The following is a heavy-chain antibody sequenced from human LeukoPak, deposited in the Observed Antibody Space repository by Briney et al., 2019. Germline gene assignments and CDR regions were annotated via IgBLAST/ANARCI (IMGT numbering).Heavy chain of an antibody. CDR1: GGTFSSYA. CDR2: INPNSGGT. Sequence: ASVKVSCKASGGTFSSYAISWVRQAPGQGLEWMGWINPNSGGTNYAQKFQGRVTMTRDTSNSTAYMELSRLRSDDTAVYYCARARGWFDPWGQGTLVTVSS. CDR3: ARARGWFDP. J-gene: IGHJ5*02. V-gene: IGHV1-2*02.